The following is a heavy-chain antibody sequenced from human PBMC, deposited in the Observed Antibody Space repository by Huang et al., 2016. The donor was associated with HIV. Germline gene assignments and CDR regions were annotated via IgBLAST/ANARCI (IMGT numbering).Heavy chain of an antibody. Sequence: VSIRLSCVGSTFTFGAYWMSWVRQSPGKGLEWVANIKQEESEKYYVESVKGRFNISRDNAKKVLFLEMNNVRVEDTATYYCATKTAAMDIWGQGTTVTVS. D-gene: IGHD1-7*01. CDR1: TFTFGAYW. J-gene: IGHJ6*02. CDR2: IKQEESEK. CDR3: ATKTAAMDI. V-gene: IGHV3-7*01.